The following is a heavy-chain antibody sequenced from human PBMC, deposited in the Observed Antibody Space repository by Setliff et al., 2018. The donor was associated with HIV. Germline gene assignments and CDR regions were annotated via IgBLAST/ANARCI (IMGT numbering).Heavy chain of an antibody. CDR1: GGSFSGYY. J-gene: IGHJ4*02. CDR2: INHSGST. Sequence: KPSETLSLTCAVYGGSFSGYYWSWIRQPPGKGLEWVGEINHSGSTNYNPSLKSRVTISVDTSKNQFSLKLSSVTAADTAVYYCARRAAAGTRSFDYWGQGTLVTVS. CDR3: ARRAAAGTRSFDY. D-gene: IGHD6-13*01. V-gene: IGHV4-34*01.